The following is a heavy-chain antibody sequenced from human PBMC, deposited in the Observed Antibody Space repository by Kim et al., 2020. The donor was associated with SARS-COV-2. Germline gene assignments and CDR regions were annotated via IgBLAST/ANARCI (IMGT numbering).Heavy chain of an antibody. V-gene: IGHV3-21*01. D-gene: IGHD6-19*01. CDR2: ISSSSSYI. CDR3: ARDSLDTPYSSGWYAPAFDI. CDR1: GFTFSSYS. J-gene: IGHJ3*02. Sequence: GGSLRLSCAASGFTFSSYSMNWVRQAPGKGLEWVSSISSSSSYIYYADSVKGRFTISRDNAKNSLYLQMNSLRAEDTAVYYCARDSLDTPYSSGWYAPAFDIWGQGTMVTVSS.